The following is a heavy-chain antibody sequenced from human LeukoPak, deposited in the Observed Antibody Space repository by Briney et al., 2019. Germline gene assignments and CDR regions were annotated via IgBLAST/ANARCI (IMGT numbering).Heavy chain of an antibody. CDR2: ISSDGRST. D-gene: IGHD1-26*01. CDR1: GFTFSAYW. V-gene: IGHV3-74*01. CDR3: GGGGYLLDY. J-gene: IGHJ4*02. Sequence: GGSLRLSCAASGFTFSAYWMSWVRQAPGKGLVWVSRISSDGRSTYYADSVKGRFTISRDNAKNTVYLQMNSLRAEDTAVYYCGGGGYLLDYWGQGTLVTVSS.